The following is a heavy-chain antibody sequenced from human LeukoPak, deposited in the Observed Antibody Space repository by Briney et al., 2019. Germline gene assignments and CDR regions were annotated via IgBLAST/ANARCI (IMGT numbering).Heavy chain of an antibody. V-gene: IGHV3-30*18. CDR3: AKVEGTARGYYTLDAFDI. J-gene: IGHJ3*02. Sequence: GGSLRLSCAASGFTFSSYGMHWVRQAPGKGLEWVAVISYDGSNKYYADSVKGRFTISRDNSKNTLYLQMNSLRAEDTAVYYCAKVEGTARGYYTLDAFDIWGQGTMVTVSS. CDR1: GFTFSSYG. D-gene: IGHD3-3*01. CDR2: ISYDGSNK.